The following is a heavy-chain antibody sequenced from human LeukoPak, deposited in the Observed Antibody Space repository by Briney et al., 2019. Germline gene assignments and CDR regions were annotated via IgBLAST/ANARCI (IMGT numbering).Heavy chain of an antibody. J-gene: IGHJ4*02. CDR2: VDPEDGET. CDR1: GYTFTDYY. CDR3: ARDRNDYVWGSYRYPDY. Sequence: ASVKVSCKVSGYTFTDYYMHWVQQAPGKGLEWMGLVDPEDGETIYAEKFQGRVTITADTSTDTAYMELSSLRSEDTAVYYCARDRNDYVWGSYRYPDYWGQGTLVTVSS. V-gene: IGHV1-69-2*01. D-gene: IGHD3-16*02.